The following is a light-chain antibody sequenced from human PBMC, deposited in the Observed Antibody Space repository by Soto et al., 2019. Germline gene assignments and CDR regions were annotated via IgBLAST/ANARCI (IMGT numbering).Light chain of an antibody. J-gene: IGKJ1*01. V-gene: IGKV1-39*01. CDR1: QRVTEY. Sequence: IQLTQSPSSLSASVGDRVTITCRASQRVTEYLNWYQEKPGRAPKLLIYPVSSLQSGVPSRFSGSGSETEFTLTISSLQPEDFATYYCQQTYGFPWTFGHGTKVGVK. CDR3: QQTYGFPWT. CDR2: PVS.